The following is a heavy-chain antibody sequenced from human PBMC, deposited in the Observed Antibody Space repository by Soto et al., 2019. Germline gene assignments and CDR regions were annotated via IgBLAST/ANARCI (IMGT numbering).Heavy chain of an antibody. Sequence: PSETLSLTCSVSGGSISTTDYYWGWVRQPPGKGLEWIGTIYYNGATQYNPSLKSRVTISVDTARNQFSLKLSSVTAADTAVYYCQIEVRGLSIFAIDYWGQGALVTVSS. D-gene: IGHD3-10*01. V-gene: IGHV4-39*02. CDR1: GGSISTTDYY. CDR2: IYYNGAT. CDR3: QIEVRGLSIFAIDY. J-gene: IGHJ4*02.